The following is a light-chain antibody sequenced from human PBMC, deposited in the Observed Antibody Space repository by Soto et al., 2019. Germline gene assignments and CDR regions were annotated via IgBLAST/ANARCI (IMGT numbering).Light chain of an antibody. J-gene: IGLJ3*02. CDR2: EVS. CDR1: SSDVGGYNY. CDR3: SSYTSSSKGV. V-gene: IGLV2-14*01. Sequence: QSALTQPASVSGSPGQSIIISCTGTSSDVGGYNYVSWYQQHPGKAPKLMIYEVSNRPSGVSDRFSGSKSGNTASLTISGPQAEDVAAYYCSSYTSSSKGVFGGGTKLTVL.